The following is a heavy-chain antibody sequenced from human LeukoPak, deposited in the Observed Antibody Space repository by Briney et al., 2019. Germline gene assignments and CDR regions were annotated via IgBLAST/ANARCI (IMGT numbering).Heavy chain of an antibody. V-gene: IGHV3-30-3*01. D-gene: IGHD6-13*01. CDR1: GFTFSSYT. Sequence: GGSLRLSCAASGFTFSSYTIYWVRQAPGKGLEWVAVISYDGSNKYYADSVKGRFTISRDNSKNTLYLQMNSLRAEDTAVYYCARDSGPHSSSFQYWGQGTLVTVSS. CDR2: ISYDGSNK. J-gene: IGHJ1*01. CDR3: ARDSGPHSSSFQY.